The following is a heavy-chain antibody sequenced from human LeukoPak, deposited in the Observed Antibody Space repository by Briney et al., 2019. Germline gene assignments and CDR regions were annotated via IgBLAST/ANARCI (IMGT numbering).Heavy chain of an antibody. V-gene: IGHV4-4*02. CDR1: GGSISSSNW. J-gene: IGHJ6*03. CDR3: ARDGTGSSSWYGGYYYYYYMDV. D-gene: IGHD6-13*01. CDR2: IYHSGST. Sequence: SETLSLTCAVSGGSISSSNWWSWVRQPPGKGLKWIGEIYHSGSTNYNPSLKSRVTISVDKSKNQFSLKLSSVTAADTAVYYCARDGTGSSSWYGGYYYYYYMDVWGKGTTVTVSS.